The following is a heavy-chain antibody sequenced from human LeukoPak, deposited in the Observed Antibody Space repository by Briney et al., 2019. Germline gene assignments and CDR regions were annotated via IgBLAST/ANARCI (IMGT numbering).Heavy chain of an antibody. Sequence: SETLSLTCTVSGGSISSSSYYWGWIRQPPGKGLEWIGSIYYSGGTYYNPSLKSRVTISVDTSKNQFSLKLSSVTAADTAVYYCARRGSGKESFDYWGQGTLVTVSS. D-gene: IGHD1-26*01. CDR3: ARRGSGKESFDY. CDR2: IYYSGGT. J-gene: IGHJ4*02. CDR1: GGSISSSSYY. V-gene: IGHV4-39*01.